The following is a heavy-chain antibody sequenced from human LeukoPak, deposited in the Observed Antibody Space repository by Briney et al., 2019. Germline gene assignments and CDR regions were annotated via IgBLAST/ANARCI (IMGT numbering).Heavy chain of an antibody. Sequence: ASVKVSCKASGYTFTSHDINWVRQATGQGLEWMGWMNPNSGNTGYAQKFQGRVTITRDTSISTAYMELSSLRSEDTAVYYCARGVGDIVVDPIVIRENWFDPWGQGTLVTVSS. CDR2: MNPNSGNT. CDR3: ARGVGDIVVDPIVIRENWFDP. J-gene: IGHJ5*02. D-gene: IGHD2-2*01. V-gene: IGHV1-8*03. CDR1: GYTFTSHD.